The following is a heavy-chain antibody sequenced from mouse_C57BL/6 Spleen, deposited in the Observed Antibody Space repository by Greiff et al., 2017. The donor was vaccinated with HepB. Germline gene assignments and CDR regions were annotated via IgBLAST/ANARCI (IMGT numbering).Heavy chain of an antibody. J-gene: IGHJ4*01. D-gene: IGHD1-1*01. CDR2: ISSGGSYT. CDR3: ARRLRGFQSYYAMDY. V-gene: IGHV5-6*02. CDR1: GFTFSSYG. Sequence: EVKVVESGGDLVKPGGSLKLSCAASGFTFSSYGMSWVRQTPDKRLEWVATISSGGSYTYYPDSVKGRFTISRDNAKNTLYLQMSSLKSEDTAMYDCARRLRGFQSYYAMDYWGQGTSVTVSS.